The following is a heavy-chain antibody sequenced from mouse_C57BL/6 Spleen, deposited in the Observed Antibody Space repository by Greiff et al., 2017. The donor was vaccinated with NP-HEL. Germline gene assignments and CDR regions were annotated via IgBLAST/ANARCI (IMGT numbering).Heavy chain of an antibody. CDR1: GYAFSSSW. J-gene: IGHJ2*01. CDR3: ARDHYGSSLDY. V-gene: IGHV1-82*01. CDR2: IYPGDGDT. Sequence: QVQLKESGPELVKPGASVKISCKASGYAFSSSWMNWVKPRPGKGLEWIGRIYPGDGDTNYNGKFKGKATLTADKSSSTAYMQLSSLTSEDSAVYFCARDHYGSSLDYWGQGTTLTVSS. D-gene: IGHD1-1*01.